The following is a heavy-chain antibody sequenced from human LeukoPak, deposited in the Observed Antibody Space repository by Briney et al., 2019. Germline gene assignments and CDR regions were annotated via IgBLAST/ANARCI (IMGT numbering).Heavy chain of an antibody. Sequence: GGSLRLSCEASGIAFSSYSMYWVRQAPGKGLEYVSAITSNGGSTYYVNPVKGRFTISRDNSKSTLYLQMDSLIAEDMAVYFCARSQGGYCDYWGQGTLVTVSS. CDR3: ARSQGGYCDY. CDR2: ITSNGGST. V-gene: IGHV3-64*01. CDR1: GIAFSSYS. J-gene: IGHJ4*02.